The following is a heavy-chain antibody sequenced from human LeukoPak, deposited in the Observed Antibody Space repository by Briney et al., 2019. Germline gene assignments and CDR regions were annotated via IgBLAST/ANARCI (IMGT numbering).Heavy chain of an antibody. CDR3: ARNGVRGVYIYYYYMDV. CDR1: GYTFTSYG. D-gene: IGHD3-10*01. CDR2: ISAYNGNT. V-gene: IGHV1-18*01. Sequence: ASVKVSCKASGYTFTSYGISWVRQAPGQGLEWMGWISAYNGNTNYAQKLQGRVTMTTDTSTSTAYMELRSLRSDDTAVYYCARNGVRGVYIYYYYMDVWGKGTMVTISS. J-gene: IGHJ6*03.